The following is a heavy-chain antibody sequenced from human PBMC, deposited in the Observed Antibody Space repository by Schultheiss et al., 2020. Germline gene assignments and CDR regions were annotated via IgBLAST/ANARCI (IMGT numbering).Heavy chain of an antibody. J-gene: IGHJ4*02. Sequence: SETLSLTCAVYGGSFSGYYWSWIRQPPGKGLEWIGEINHSGSTNYNPSLKSRVTISVDTSKNQFSLKLSSVTAADTAVYYCARRGGYDYIWGSYRYPFDYWGQGTLVNVSS. CDR2: INHSGST. V-gene: IGHV4-34*01. D-gene: IGHD3-16*02. CDR1: GGSFSGYY. CDR3: ARRGGYDYIWGSYRYPFDY.